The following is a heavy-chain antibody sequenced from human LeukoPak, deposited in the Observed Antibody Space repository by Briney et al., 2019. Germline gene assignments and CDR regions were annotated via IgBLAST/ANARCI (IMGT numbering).Heavy chain of an antibody. CDR3: ARRVGATNYPSGRFDY. Sequence: SEALSLTCAVYGGSFSGYYWSWIRQPPGKGLEWIGEINHSGSTNYNPSLKSRVTISVDTSKNQFSLKLSSVTAADTAVYYCARRVGATNYPSGRFDYWGQGTLVTVSS. J-gene: IGHJ4*02. D-gene: IGHD1-26*01. CDR1: GGSFSGYY. CDR2: INHSGST. V-gene: IGHV4-34*01.